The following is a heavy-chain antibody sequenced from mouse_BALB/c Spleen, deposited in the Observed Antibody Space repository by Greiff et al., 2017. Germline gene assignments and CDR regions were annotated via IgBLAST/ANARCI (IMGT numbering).Heavy chain of an antibody. J-gene: IGHJ3*01. CDR3: ARGYGSLLAWFAY. D-gene: IGHD1-1*01. CDR1: GFTFSSYA. CDR2: ISSGGST. V-gene: IGHV5-6-5*01. Sequence: EVKVEESGGGLVKPGGSLKLSCAASGFTFSSYAMSWVRQTPEKRLEWVASISSGGSTYYPDSVMGRFTISSDNARNILYLQLSSLRSEDTAMYYCARGYGSLLAWFAYWGQGTLLTVSA.